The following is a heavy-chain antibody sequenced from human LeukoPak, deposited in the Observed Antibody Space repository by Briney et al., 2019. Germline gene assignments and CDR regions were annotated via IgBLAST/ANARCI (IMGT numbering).Heavy chain of an antibody. CDR1: GYSISSSNW. Sequence: SETLSLTCAVSGYSISSSNWWGWIRQPPGKGLEWIGYIYYSGSIYYNPSLKSRVTMSVDTSKNQFSLKLSSVTAVDTAVYYCARTMSSSHTIYGMDVWGQGTTVTVSS. V-gene: IGHV4-28*05. D-gene: IGHD2-2*01. J-gene: IGHJ6*02. CDR3: ARTMSSSHTIYGMDV. CDR2: IYYSGSI.